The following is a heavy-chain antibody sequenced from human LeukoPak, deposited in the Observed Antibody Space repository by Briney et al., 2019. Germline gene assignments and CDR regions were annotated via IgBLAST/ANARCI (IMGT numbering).Heavy chain of an antibody. CDR3: ARGGSDTAMAHDY. CDR1: GFTFSNHW. V-gene: IGHV3-74*01. D-gene: IGHD5-18*01. CDR2: INRGGSRT. Sequence: PGGSLRLSCAASGFTFSNHWMHWVRQAPGKGLMWVSRINRGGSRTDYADSVKGRFTISRDDAKNTLYLQLSSLRAEDTAVYFCARGGSDTAMAHDYWGQGTLVTVSS. J-gene: IGHJ4*02.